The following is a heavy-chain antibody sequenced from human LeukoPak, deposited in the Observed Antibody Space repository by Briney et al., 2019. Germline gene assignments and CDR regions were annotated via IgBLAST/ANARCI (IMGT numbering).Heavy chain of an antibody. D-gene: IGHD3-22*01. J-gene: IGHJ4*02. CDR1: GGTFSSYA. CDR3: ARDRHYYDSSGYSIYY. Sequence: SVKVSCKASGGTFSSYAISWVRQAPGQGLEWMGGIIPIFGTANYAQKFQGRVTITTDESTSTAYMELSSLRSEDTAVYYCARDRHYYDSSGYSIYYWGQGTLVTVSS. V-gene: IGHV1-69*05. CDR2: IIPIFGTA.